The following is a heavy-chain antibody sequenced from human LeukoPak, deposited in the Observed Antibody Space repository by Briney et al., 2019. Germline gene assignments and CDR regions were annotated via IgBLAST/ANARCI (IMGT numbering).Heavy chain of an antibody. CDR1: GGSISGYY. Sequence: PSETLSLTCTVSGGSISGYYWGWMRQRPGRGLQWIGFVSETGSTDYNPPLERRITMSVDNSRNQVSLRVRYATAADTAIYYCARHRRKYTREYHFDSWGQGILVSVSS. J-gene: IGHJ4*02. CDR3: ARHRRKYTREYHFDS. D-gene: IGHD2/OR15-2a*01. CDR2: VSETGST. V-gene: IGHV4-59*08.